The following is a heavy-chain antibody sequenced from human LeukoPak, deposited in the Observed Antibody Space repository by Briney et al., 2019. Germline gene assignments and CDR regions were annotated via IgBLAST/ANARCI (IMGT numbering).Heavy chain of an antibody. CDR3: ANEQGGSFHH. D-gene: IGHD3-16*01. CDR2: TYYRSEWFS. V-gene: IGHV6-1*01. CDR1: GDTVSSKSGA. J-gene: IGHJ1*01. Sequence: SQTLSLTCAISGDTVSSKSGAWNWIRQSPSRGLEWLGRTYYRSEWFSDYEESVKSRIIINADTSKNQISLQLKSVTPEDTAVYYCANEQGGSFHHWGQGTLAFVSS.